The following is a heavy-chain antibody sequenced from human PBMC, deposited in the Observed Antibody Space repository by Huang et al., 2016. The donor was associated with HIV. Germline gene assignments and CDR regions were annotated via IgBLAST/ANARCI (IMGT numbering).Heavy chain of an antibody. V-gene: IGHV1-8*01. CDR3: ARGFGINYNHEAFDV. Sequence: QIQLAQSGAEVKKPGASVKVSCKASGYTFNNYDINWVRQASGQGLGWMGWMNPKSGNVGYTKKFQGRVAILRNSSINTSYLEVTSLTSEDTAVYYCARGFGINYNHEAFDVWGQGTMVTVSS. J-gene: IGHJ3*01. CDR2: MNPKSGNV. CDR1: GYTFNNYD. D-gene: IGHD3-10*01.